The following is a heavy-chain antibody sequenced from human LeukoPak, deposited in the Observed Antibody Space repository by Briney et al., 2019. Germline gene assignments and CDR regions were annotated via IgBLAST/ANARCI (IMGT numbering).Heavy chain of an antibody. V-gene: IGHV3-48*03. D-gene: IGHD1-26*01. CDR3: TRDPNYIASFVDY. J-gene: IGHJ4*02. CDR2: ISTSGSTT. CDR1: GFTFSSCE. Sequence: GGSLRLSCATSGFTFSSCEMNWVRQAPGKGLEWISYISTSGSTTYYADSVKGRFTISRDNAKNSLYLQMNSLRVEDTAVYYCTRDPNYIASFVDYWGQRTLVTVSS.